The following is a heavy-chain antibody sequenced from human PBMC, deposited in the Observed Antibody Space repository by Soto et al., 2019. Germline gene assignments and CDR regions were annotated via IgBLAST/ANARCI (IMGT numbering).Heavy chain of an antibody. J-gene: IGHJ4*02. Sequence: VGSLRLSCAASGFTFSSYGMHWVRQAPGKGLEWVAVIWYDGSNKYYADSVKGRFTISRDNSKNTLYLQMNSLRAEDTAVYYCARGYDSSGYDYWGQGTLVTVSS. V-gene: IGHV3-33*01. CDR1: GFTFSSYG. CDR2: IWYDGSNK. D-gene: IGHD3-22*01. CDR3: ARGYDSSGYDY.